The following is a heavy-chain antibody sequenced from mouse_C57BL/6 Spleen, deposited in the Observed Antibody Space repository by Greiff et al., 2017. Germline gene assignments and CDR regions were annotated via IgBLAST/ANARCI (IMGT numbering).Heavy chain of an antibody. D-gene: IGHD4-1*01. CDR1: GFSLSTSGMG. V-gene: IGHV8-12*01. Sequence: QVTLKESGPGILQSSQTLSLTCSFSGFSLSTSGMGVSWIRQPSGKGLEWLAHIYWDDDKRYNPSLKSRLTISKDTSRNQVFLKITSVDTADTATYYCARETGFVAYWGQGTLVTVSA. CDR3: ARETGFVAY. CDR2: IYWDDDK. J-gene: IGHJ3*01.